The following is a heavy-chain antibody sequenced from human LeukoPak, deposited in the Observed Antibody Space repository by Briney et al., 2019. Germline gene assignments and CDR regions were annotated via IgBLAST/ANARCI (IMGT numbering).Heavy chain of an antibody. CDR1: PGAIGSYY. CDR2: VYSDGAT. V-gene: IGHV4-4*07. J-gene: IGHJ4*02. Sequence: PSETLSLTCTVSPGAIGSYYWTWVRQLADKGFEWIGHVYSDGATNYNPSLKSRLTMSIDKAKNKFSLKVNSVTAADTAVYYCARGGIAAAGKRGPFDYWGQGTLVTVSS. D-gene: IGHD6-13*01. CDR3: ARGGIAAAGKRGPFDY.